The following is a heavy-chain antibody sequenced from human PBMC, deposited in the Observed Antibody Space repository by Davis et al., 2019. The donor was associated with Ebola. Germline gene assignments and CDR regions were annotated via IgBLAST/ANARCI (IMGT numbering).Heavy chain of an antibody. V-gene: IGHV1-2*04. D-gene: IGHD2-2*01. CDR1: GYTFTSYD. CDR2: INPNSGGT. J-gene: IGHJ6*02. CDR3: ARGRGVVPAALSLVYYYGMDV. Sequence: AASVKVSCKASGYTFTSYDINWVRQAPGQGLEWMGWINPNSGGTNYAQKFQGWVTMTRDTSISTAYMELSRLRSDDTAVYYCARGRGVVPAALSLVYYYGMDVWGQGTTVTVSS.